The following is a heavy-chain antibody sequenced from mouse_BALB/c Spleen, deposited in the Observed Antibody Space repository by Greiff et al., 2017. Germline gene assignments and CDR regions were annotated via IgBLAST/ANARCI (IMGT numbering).Heavy chain of an antibody. CDR2: ISYDGSN. V-gene: IGHV3-6*02. CDR1: GYSITSGYY. Sequence: EVKLVESGPGLVKPSQSLSLTCSVTGYSITSGYYWNWIRQFPGNKLEWMGYISYDGSNNYNPSLKNRISITRDTSKNQFFLKLNSVTTEDTATYYCARGLYSDVWGAGTTVTVSS. J-gene: IGHJ1*01. CDR3: ARGLYSDV.